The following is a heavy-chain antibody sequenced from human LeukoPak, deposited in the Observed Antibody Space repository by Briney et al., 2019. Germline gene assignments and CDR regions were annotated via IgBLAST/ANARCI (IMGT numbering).Heavy chain of an antibody. CDR2: IYTSGST. J-gene: IGHJ4*02. V-gene: IGHV4-4*07. D-gene: IGHD6-13*01. Sequence: SETLSLTCTVSGGSISSYYWSWIRQPAGKGLEWIGRIYTSGSTNYNPSLKSRVTMSVDTSKNQFSLKLSSVTAADTAVHYCARSGWFPHYFDYWGQGTLVTVSS. CDR3: ARSGWFPHYFDY. CDR1: GGSISSYY.